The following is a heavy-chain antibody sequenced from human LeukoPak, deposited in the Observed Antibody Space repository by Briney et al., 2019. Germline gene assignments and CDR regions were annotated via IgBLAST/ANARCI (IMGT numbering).Heavy chain of an antibody. CDR3: ARDRVSTLYYYYGMDV. D-gene: IGHD2/OR15-2a*01. CDR1: GGSISSGDSY. CDR2: IYYSGST. V-gene: IGHV4-30-4*01. Sequence: PSQTLSLTCTVSGGSISSGDSYWSWIRQPPGKGLEWIGYIYYSGSTYYNPSLKSRVTISVDTSKNQFSLKLSSVTAADTAVYYCARDRVSTLYYYYGMDVWGQGTTVTVSS. J-gene: IGHJ6*02.